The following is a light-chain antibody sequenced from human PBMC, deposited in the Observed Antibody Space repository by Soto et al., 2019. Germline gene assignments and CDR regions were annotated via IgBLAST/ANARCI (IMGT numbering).Light chain of an antibody. CDR3: QQYGSSPLT. V-gene: IGKV3-20*01. CDR1: QSVSSSY. Sequence: EIVLTQSPGTLSLSPGERATLSCRASQSVSSSYLAWYQQKPGQAPRLLIYGASSRATGIRDRFSVSGSGTDFTLAISRLEPEDLAVYCCQQYGSSPLTFGGGTKVEIK. CDR2: GAS. J-gene: IGKJ4*01.